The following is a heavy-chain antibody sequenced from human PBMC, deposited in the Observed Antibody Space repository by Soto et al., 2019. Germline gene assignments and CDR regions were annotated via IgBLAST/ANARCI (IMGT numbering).Heavy chain of an antibody. Sequence: SVKVSCKASGGTFSSYAISWVRQAPGQGLEWMGGIIPIFGTANYAQKFQGRVTITADESTSTAYMELSSLRSEDTAVYYCATYYYDSSGYYYYYGMDVWGQRTTVTVSS. V-gene: IGHV1-69*13. D-gene: IGHD3-22*01. CDR2: IIPIFGTA. J-gene: IGHJ6*02. CDR1: GGTFSSYA. CDR3: ATYYYDSSGYYYYYGMDV.